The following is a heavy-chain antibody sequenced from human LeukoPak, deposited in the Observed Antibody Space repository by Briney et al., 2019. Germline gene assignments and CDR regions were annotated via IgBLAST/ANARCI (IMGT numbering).Heavy chain of an antibody. J-gene: IGHJ4*02. CDR2: LSSKTHGGTT. CDR1: GLTFDKAW. V-gene: IGHV3-15*01. D-gene: IGHD1-20*01. Sequence: PGGSLRLSCAASGLTFDKAWMNWARQAPGKALEWVGRLSSKTHGGTTDYAAPVKGRFTISRDDSKNTLFLEMNSLKTEDTAVYYCSTHTDITVLKYSFDYWGQGTLVTVSS. CDR3: STHTDITVLKYSFDY.